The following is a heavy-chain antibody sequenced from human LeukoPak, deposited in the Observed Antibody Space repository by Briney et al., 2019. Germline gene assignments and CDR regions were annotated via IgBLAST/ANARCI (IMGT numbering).Heavy chain of an antibody. Sequence: GGSLRLSCAASGFTFSDYYMSWIRQAPGKGLEWVSYISSSSSYTNYADSVKGRFTISRDNAKNSLYLQMNSLRAEDTAVYYCAREKASSYRPTTVDYWGQGTLVTVSS. J-gene: IGHJ4*02. CDR2: ISSSSSYT. D-gene: IGHD2-2*02. CDR1: GFTFSDYY. CDR3: AREKASSYRPTTVDY. V-gene: IGHV3-11*06.